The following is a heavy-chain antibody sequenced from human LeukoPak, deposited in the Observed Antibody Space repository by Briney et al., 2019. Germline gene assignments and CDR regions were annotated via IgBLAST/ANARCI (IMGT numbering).Heavy chain of an antibody. CDR3: ARGNGGTLEVDY. CDR1: GGSISSYY. D-gene: IGHD4-23*01. Sequence: SETLSLTCTVSGGSISSYYWSRIRQPPGKGLEWIGYIYYSGSTNYNTSLKSRVTISVDTSKNQFSLKLSSVTAADTAVYHCARGNGGTLEVDYWGQGTLVTVSS. J-gene: IGHJ4*02. CDR2: IYYSGST. V-gene: IGHV4-59*01.